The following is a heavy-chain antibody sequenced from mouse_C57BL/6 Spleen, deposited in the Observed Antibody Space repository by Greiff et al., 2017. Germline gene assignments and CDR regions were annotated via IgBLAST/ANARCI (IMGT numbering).Heavy chain of an antibody. CDR3: ARQASWPFDH. CDR1: GYSITSGNY. D-gene: IGHD6-1*01. Sequence: VQLQQSGPGLVKPSQSLALTCTVTGYSITSGNYWNWIRQCPGNKLEWMGYISYDGSNNYNPSLKNRISITRDTSKNQFFLKLNSVTTEDTATYYRARQASWPFDHWGQGTPPTVSP. CDR2: ISYDGSN. J-gene: IGHJ2*01. V-gene: IGHV3-6*01.